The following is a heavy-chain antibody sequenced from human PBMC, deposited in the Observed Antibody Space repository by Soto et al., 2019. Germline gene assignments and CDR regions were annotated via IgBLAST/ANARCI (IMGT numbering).Heavy chain of an antibody. D-gene: IGHD6-19*01. V-gene: IGHV1-2*02. CDR2: INPNSGGT. J-gene: IGHJ6*02. Sequence: GASVKVSCKASGYTFTGYYRHWVRQAPGQGLEWMGWINPNSGGTNYAQKFQGRVTMTRDTSISTAYMELSRLRSDDTAVYYCARDRAWAVAGRSYGMDVWGQGTTVTVSS. CDR1: GYTFTGYY. CDR3: ARDRAWAVAGRSYGMDV.